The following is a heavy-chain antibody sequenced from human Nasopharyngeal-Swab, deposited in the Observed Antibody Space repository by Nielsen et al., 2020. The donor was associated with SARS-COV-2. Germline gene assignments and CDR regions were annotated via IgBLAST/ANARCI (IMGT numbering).Heavy chain of an antibody. V-gene: IGHV3-73*01. J-gene: IGHJ4*02. CDR3: TRCGGSCYTGKDY. CDR1: GFSFSDSA. D-gene: IGHD2-15*01. Sequence: GESLKISCAASGFSFSDSAIHWVRQASGKGLEWVGRIRSKGNSYATAYAASVKGRFTISRDDSKHTAYLQMNSLITEDTAVYYCTRCGGSCYTGKDYLVQGTLVTVSS. CDR2: IRSKGNSYAT.